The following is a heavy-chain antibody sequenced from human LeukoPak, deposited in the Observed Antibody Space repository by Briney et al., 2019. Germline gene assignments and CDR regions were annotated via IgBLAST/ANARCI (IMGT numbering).Heavy chain of an antibody. Sequence: SVKASCKASGFTFTTSAVQWVRQARGQRLEWIGWIVVGSGNTNYAQKFQERVTITRDMSTSTVYMDLSSQRSEDTAVYYCAAASNYYDRSNYYSYAMDVWGQGTTVTVSS. CDR3: AAASNYYDRSNYYSYAMDV. V-gene: IGHV1-58*01. D-gene: IGHD3-22*01. CDR1: GFTFTTSA. CDR2: IVVGSGNT. J-gene: IGHJ6*02.